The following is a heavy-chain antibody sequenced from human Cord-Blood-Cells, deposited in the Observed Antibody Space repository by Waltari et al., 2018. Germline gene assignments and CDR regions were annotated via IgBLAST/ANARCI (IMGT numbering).Heavy chain of an antibody. Sequence: QVQLVESGGGVVQPGRSLRLSCAASGFTFRSYGMHWVRQAPGKGLEWVAVLWYDGSNKYYADSVKGRFTISRDNSKNTLYLQMNSLRAEDTAVYYCAREKASGGMDVWGQGTTVTVSS. V-gene: IGHV3-33*01. CDR2: LWYDGSNK. CDR1: GFTFRSYG. J-gene: IGHJ6*02. CDR3: AREKASGGMDV.